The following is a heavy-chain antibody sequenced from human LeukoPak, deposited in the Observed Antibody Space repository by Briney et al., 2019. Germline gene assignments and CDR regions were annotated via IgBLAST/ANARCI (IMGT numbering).Heavy chain of an antibody. CDR2: VNPNSGNT. Sequence: GASVKVSCKASGYTFINYDINWVRQATGQGLEWMGYVNPNSGNTGYAQKFQDRVTITSDTSISTAYVELSSLRSDDTAVYYCAREGLDYWGQGTLVTVSS. V-gene: IGHV1-8*03. CDR3: AREGLDY. CDR1: GYTFINYD. J-gene: IGHJ4*02.